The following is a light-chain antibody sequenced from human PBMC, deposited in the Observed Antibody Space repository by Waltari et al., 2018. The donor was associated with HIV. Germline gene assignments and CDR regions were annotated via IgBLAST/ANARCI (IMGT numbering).Light chain of an antibody. V-gene: IGLV2-14*01. J-gene: IGLJ2*01. CDR1: SSDVGGYTY. Sequence: QSVLTQPASVSGSPGQSITISCTGTSSDVGGYTYVSWYQQHPGKAPKLMIYEVSNRPSGVSNRFSGSKSGNTASLTISGLQAEVEADYYCSSYTSSSTVVFGGGTKLTVL. CDR2: EVS. CDR3: SSYTSSSTVV.